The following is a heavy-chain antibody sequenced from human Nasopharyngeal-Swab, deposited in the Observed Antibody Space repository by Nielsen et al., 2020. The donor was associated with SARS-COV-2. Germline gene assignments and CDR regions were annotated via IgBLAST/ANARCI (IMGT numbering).Heavy chain of an antibody. CDR2: ISGSGSTT. Sequence: GESLKISYVVSGFTFSSYAMSWVRQAPGKGLEWVSAISGSGSTTYSADSVKGRFTISRDNSKNTLYLQMNNLRAEDTAVYYCAKETTFGGLIVASDGMDVWGQGTTVTVSS. CDR3: AKETTFGGLIVASDGMDV. V-gene: IGHV3-23*01. CDR1: GFTFSSYA. D-gene: IGHD3-16*02. J-gene: IGHJ6*02.